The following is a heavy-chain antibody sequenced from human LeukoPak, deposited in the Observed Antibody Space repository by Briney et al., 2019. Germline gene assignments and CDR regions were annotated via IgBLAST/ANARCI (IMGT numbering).Heavy chain of an antibody. D-gene: IGHD4/OR15-4a*01. Sequence: SETLSLTCTVSGGSISSSSYYWGWIRQPPGKGLEWIGSIYYSGSTYYNPSLKSRVTISVDTSKNQSSLKLSSVTAADTAVYYCARANPSHWFDPWGQGTLVTVSS. CDR3: ARANPSHWFDP. CDR2: IYYSGST. CDR1: GGSISSSSYY. J-gene: IGHJ5*02. V-gene: IGHV4-39*01.